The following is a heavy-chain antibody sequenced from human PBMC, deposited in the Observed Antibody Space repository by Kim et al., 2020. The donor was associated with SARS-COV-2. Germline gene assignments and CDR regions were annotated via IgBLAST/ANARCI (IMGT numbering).Heavy chain of an antibody. Sequence: TNYNPPLKGRVTISVDKSKNHFSLNLNSVTAADTAVYYCSGSSGWYRLDYWGQGTLVTVSS. D-gene: IGHD6-19*01. CDR2: T. J-gene: IGHJ4*02. V-gene: IGHV4-4*02. CDR3: SGSSGWYRLDY.